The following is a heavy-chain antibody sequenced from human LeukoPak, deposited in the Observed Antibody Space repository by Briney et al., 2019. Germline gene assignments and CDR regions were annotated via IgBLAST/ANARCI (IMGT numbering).Heavy chain of an antibody. D-gene: IGHD6-19*01. V-gene: IGHV4-4*07. J-gene: IGHJ6*02. CDR3: ARAGGVSGWPRVGHYYYGMDV. CDR1: GGSISSYY. Sequence: SETLSLTCTVSGGSISSYYWSWIRQPAGKGLEWIGRIYTSGGTNYNPSLKSRVTMSVDTSKNQFSLKLSSVTAADTAVYYCARAGGVSGWPRVGHYYYGMDVWGQGTTVTVSS. CDR2: IYTSGGT.